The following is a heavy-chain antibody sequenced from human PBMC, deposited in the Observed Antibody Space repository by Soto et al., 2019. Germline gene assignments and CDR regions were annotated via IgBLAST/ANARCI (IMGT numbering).Heavy chain of an antibody. CDR1: GFTFSSYA. V-gene: IGHV3-23*01. D-gene: IGHD3-16*01. CDR3: AKDRRAGGNSAFYFDF. J-gene: IGHJ4*02. Sequence: GGSLRLSCAASGFTFSSYAMSWARQAPGKGLEWVSLISATGGGTYYADSVKGRFTISRDNSHNTLYLQVHSLTAEDTAVYYCAKDRRAGGNSAFYFDFWGQGAQVTVSS. CDR2: ISATGGGT.